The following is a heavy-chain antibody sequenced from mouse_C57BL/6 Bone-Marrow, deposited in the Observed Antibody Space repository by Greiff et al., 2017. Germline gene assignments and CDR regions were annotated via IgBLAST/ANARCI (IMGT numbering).Heavy chain of an antibody. V-gene: IGHV5-17*01. CDR3: ARWSNPDY. J-gene: IGHJ2*01. Sequence: EVQRVESGGGLVKPGGSLKLSCAASGFTFSDYGMHWVRQAPEQGLEWVAYISRGSSTTYYADTVKGRFTISRDKAKNTLFLQMTSLRSEDTAMYCCARWSNPDYWGQGTTLTVSS. D-gene: IGHD2-5*01. CDR1: GFTFSDYG. CDR2: ISRGSSTT.